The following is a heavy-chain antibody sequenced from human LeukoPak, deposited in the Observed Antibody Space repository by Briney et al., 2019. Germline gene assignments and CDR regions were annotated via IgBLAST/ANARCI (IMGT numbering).Heavy chain of an antibody. CDR2: IKQDGSEK. V-gene: IGHV3-7*03. CDR3: ARGGSGSYLDAFDI. J-gene: IGHJ3*02. CDR1: GFTFSSYW. D-gene: IGHD3-10*01. Sequence: AGGSLRLSCAASGFTFSSYWMSWVRQAPGKGLEWVANIKQDGSEKYYVDSVKGRFTISRDNAKNSLYLQMNSLRAEDTAVYYCARGGSGSYLDAFDIWGQGTMVTVSS.